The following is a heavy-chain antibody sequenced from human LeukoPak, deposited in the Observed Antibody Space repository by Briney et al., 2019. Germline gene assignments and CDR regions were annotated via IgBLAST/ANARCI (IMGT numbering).Heavy chain of an antibody. CDR3: ATTLGYCRGGSCPDAFDI. V-gene: IGHV1-2*02. J-gene: IGHJ3*02. CDR1: GYSFTGYY. CDR2: INPNSGGT. D-gene: IGHD2-15*01. Sequence: ASVKVPCKASGYSFTGYYMHWVRQAPGQGLEWMGWINPNSGGTNYAQKFQGRVTMTRDTSISTAYMELSRLGSDDTAVYYCATTLGYCRGGSCPDAFDIWGQGTMVTVSP.